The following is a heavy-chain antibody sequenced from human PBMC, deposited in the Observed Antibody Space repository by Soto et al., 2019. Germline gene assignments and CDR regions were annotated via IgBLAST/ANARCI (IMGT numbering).Heavy chain of an antibody. V-gene: IGHV4-61*01. Sequence: SETLSLTCTVSGGSVSSGSYYWSWIRQPPGKGLEWIGYIYYSGSTNYNPSLKSRVTISVDTSKNQFSLKLSSVTAADTAVYFCARAAKDFLDYWSGTTHYGIDVWGQGTTVTVSS. CDR2: IYYSGST. D-gene: IGHD3-3*01. J-gene: IGHJ6*02. CDR1: GGSVSSGSYY. CDR3: ARAAKDFLDYWSGTTHYGIDV.